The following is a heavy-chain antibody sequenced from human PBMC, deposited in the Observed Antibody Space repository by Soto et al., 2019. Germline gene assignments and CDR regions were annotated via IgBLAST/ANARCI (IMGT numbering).Heavy chain of an antibody. CDR2: IWYDGSNK. J-gene: IGHJ4*02. Sequence: PGGSLRLSCAASGFTFSSYGMHWVRQAPGKGLEWVAVIWYDGSNKYYADSVKGRFTISRDNSKNTLYLQMNSLRAEDTAVYYCATTLYSYGSGALDYWGQGTLVTVSS. CDR3: ATTLYSYGSGALDY. D-gene: IGHD5-18*01. CDR1: GFTFSSYG. V-gene: IGHV3-33*01.